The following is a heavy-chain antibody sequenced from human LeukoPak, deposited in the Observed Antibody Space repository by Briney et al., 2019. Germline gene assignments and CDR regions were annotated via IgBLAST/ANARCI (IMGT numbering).Heavy chain of an antibody. V-gene: IGHV1-2*06. D-gene: IGHD3-16*01. CDR2: INPNSGGT. CDR3: AREGTLGELFPDDY. CDR1: GYTFTSYY. Sequence: ASVKVSCKASGYTFTSYYMHWVRQAPGQGLEWMGRINPNSGGTNYAQKFQGGVTMTRDTSISTAYMELNRLTSDDTAVYYCAREGTLGELFPDDYWGQGTLVTVSS. J-gene: IGHJ4*02.